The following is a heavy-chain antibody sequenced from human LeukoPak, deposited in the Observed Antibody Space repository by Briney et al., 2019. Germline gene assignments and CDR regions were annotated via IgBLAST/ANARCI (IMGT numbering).Heavy chain of an antibody. D-gene: IGHD2-8*01. CDR3: ARGLRSLYEIVY. J-gene: IGHJ4*02. CDR1: GLTYSRYH. V-gene: IGHV3-30*04. CDR2: ICYGGNNK. Sequence: PGGSVRLSCGPSGLTYSRYHVLCARHATGKALEGLAVICYGGNNKYYADSVKSRFTITRDNSKNTLYLQMSSLRAEDTDLYYCARGLRSLYEIVYCCQETLVTVSS.